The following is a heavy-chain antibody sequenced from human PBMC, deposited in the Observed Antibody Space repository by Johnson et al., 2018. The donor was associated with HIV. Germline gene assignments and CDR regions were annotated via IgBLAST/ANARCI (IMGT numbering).Heavy chain of an antibody. CDR3: ARDRGYSGYDWGAFDI. Sequence: EQLVESGGGLVRPGGSLRLSCAASGFSFRSYWMSWVRQAPGKGLEWVANIKQDGSETFYADSVKGRFTISRDNAKNSLYLQMNNLRAEDTALYFCARDRGYSGYDWGAFDIWGQGTMVNVSS. V-gene: IGHV3-7*03. CDR1: GFSFRSYW. D-gene: IGHD5-12*01. CDR2: IKQDGSET. J-gene: IGHJ3*02.